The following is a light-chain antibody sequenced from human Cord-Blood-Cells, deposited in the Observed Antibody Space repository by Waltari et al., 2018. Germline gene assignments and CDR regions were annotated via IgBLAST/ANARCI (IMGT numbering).Light chain of an antibody. CDR1: QSISSW. J-gene: IGKJ1*01. V-gene: IGKV1-5*01. CDR2: DAS. CDR3: QQYKRYSWT. Sequence: DIQMTQSPSTLSASVGDRVTITCRASQSISSWLAWYQQIPGKAPKLLIYDASSLESGVPSRFSGSGSGTEFTLTISSLQPDDFATYYCQQYKRYSWTFGQGTKVEIK.